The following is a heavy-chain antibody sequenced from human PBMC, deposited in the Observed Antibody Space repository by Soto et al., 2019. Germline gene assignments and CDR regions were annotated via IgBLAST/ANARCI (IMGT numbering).Heavy chain of an antibody. V-gene: IGHV3-11*06. CDR2: ISSSSSYT. D-gene: IGHD2-15*01. CDR3: ARDEPLGYCSGGSCHDAFDI. Sequence: GGSLRLSCAASGFTFSDYYMSWIRQAPGKGLEWVSYISSSSSYTNYADSVKGRFTISRDNAKNSLYLQMNSLRAEDTAVYYCARDEPLGYCSGGSCHDAFDIWGQGTMVTVSS. J-gene: IGHJ3*02. CDR1: GFTFSDYY.